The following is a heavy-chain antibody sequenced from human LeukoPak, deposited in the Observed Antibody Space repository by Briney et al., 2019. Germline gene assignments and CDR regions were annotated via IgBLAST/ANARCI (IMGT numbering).Heavy chain of an antibody. Sequence: GSLRLSCAASGFSLSGSAVHWVRQAPGKGLEWVGRIRSKLNKYATAYGESMKGRVTVSRDDSENTAFLQMNSLKSEDTAVYYCARHDYGRIAFDIWGRGTVVTVSS. CDR2: IRSKLNKYAT. V-gene: IGHV3-73*01. D-gene: IGHD4-17*01. CDR1: GFSLSGSA. CDR3: ARHDYGRIAFDI. J-gene: IGHJ3*02.